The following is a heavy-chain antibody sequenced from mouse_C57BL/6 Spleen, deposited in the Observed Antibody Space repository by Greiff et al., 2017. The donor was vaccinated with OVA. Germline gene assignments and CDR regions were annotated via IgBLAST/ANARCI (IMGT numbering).Heavy chain of an antibody. V-gene: IGHV1-69*01. J-gene: IGHJ1*03. Sequence: QVQLKQPGAELVMPGASVKLSCKASGYTFTSYWMHWVKQRPGQGLEWIGEIDPSDSYTNYNQKFKGKSTLTVDKSSSTAYMQLSSLTSEDSAVYYCARWGYGSSYWYFDVWGTGTTVTVSS. D-gene: IGHD1-1*01. CDR2: IDPSDSYT. CDR3: ARWGYGSSYWYFDV. CDR1: GYTFTSYW.